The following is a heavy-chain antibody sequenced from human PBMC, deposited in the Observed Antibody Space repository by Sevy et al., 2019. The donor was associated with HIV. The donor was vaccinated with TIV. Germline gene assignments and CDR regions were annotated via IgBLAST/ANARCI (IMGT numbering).Heavy chain of an antibody. CDR2: IYYSGST. CDR3: AREIVATIWHQFDP. V-gene: IGHV4-30-4*01. J-gene: IGHJ5*02. CDR1: GGSISSGDYY. D-gene: IGHD5-12*01. Sequence: SETLSLTCTVSGGSISSGDYYWSWIRQPPGKGLEWIGYIYYSGSTYYNPSLKSRVTISVDTSKNQFSLKLSSVTAADTAVYYCAREIVATIWHQFDPWGQGTLVTVSS.